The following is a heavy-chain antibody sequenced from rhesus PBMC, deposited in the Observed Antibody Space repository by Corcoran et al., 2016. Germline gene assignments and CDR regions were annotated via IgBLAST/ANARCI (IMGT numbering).Heavy chain of an antibody. V-gene: IGHV4S11*01. D-gene: IGHD2-15*01. CDR2: ISVRWCP. Sequence: QVQLQESGPGLVKPSETLSLTCAGSGGSISSNYWSWIRQAPGKGLEWIGDISVRWCPADNPSLSGRVSLSVGPAKNQLSLKLSSVTAADTAVYYCARGASREKYYFDYWGQGVLVTVSS. CDR3: ARGASREKYYFDY. CDR1: GGSISSNY. J-gene: IGHJ4*01.